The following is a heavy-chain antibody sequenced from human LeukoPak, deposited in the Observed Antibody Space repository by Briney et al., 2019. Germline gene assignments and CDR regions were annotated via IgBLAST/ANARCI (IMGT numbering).Heavy chain of an antibody. Sequence: TGGSLRLSCAASGFTFSSYAMSWVRQAPGKGLEWVSAISGSGGSTYYADSVKGRFTISRDNSKNTLYLQMNSLRAEGTAVYYCAKEDEEYSSSFNYWGQGTLVTVSS. V-gene: IGHV3-23*01. J-gene: IGHJ4*02. CDR3: AKEDEEYSSSFNY. CDR2: ISGSGGST. D-gene: IGHD6-6*01. CDR1: GFTFSSYA.